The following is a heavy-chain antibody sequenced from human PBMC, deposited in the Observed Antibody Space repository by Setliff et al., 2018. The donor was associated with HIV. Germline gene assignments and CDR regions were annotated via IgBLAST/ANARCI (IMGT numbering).Heavy chain of an antibody. CDR2: VNWNSLRK. CDR3: ARDLEYSSAGP. D-gene: IGHD5-18*01. CDR1: GFTFSSYG. V-gene: IGHV3-20*04. Sequence: GSLRLSCAASGFTFSSYGMNWVRQVPGKGLEWISGVNWNSLRKDYAESVRGRFTISRDNAKNSISLQMNNVRVEDTALYYCARDLEYSSAGPWGQGTLVTVSS. J-gene: IGHJ4*02.